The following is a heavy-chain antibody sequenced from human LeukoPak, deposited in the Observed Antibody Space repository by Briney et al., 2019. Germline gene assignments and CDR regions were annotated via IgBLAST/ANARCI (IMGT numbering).Heavy chain of an antibody. Sequence: SVKVSCKASGGTFSSYTISWVRQAPGQGLEWMGRIIPILGIANYAQKFQGRVTITADKSTSTAYMELSSLRPEDTAVYYCARDLEGIATVSNDYWGQGTLVTVS. D-gene: IGHD2-21*01. J-gene: IGHJ4*02. V-gene: IGHV1-69*02. CDR2: IIPILGIA. CDR1: GGTFSSYT. CDR3: ARDLEGIATVSNDY.